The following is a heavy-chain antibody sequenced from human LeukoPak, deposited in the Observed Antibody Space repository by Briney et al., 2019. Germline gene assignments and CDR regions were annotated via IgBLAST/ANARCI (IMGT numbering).Heavy chain of an antibody. Sequence: SQTLSLTCTVSGGSISSGGYYWSWIRQHPGEGLEWIGYIYYSGSTNYNPSLKSRVTISVDTSKNQFSLKLSSVTAADTAVYYCARGSGFVVVPATTYYIDYWGQGTLVTVSS. V-gene: IGHV4-61*08. CDR3: ARGSGFVVVPATTYYIDY. CDR2: IYYSGST. D-gene: IGHD2-2*01. CDR1: GGSISSGGYY. J-gene: IGHJ4*02.